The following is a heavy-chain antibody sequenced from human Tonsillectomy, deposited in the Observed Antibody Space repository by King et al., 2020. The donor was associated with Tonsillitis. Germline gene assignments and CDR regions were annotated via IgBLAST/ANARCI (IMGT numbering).Heavy chain of an antibody. D-gene: IGHD2/OR15-2a*01. CDR3: AKPREYPSYYFDY. V-gene: IGHV3-23*04. CDR1: GFTFSSYA. Sequence: VQLVESGGGLVRRGGSLRLSCAASGFTFSSYAMSWVRQAPGKGLEWVSAISGSGGSTYYADSVKGRFTTSRDNSKNTLYLQMNRLRAEDTAVYYCAKPREYPSYYFDYWGQGTLVTVSS. CDR2: ISGSGGST. J-gene: IGHJ4*02.